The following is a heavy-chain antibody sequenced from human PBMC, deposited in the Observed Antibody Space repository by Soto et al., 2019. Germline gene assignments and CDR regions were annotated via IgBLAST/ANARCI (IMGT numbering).Heavy chain of an antibody. Sequence: SETRSLTCTVSGGSISSGDYYWSWIRQPPGKGLEWIGYIYYSGSTYYNPSLKSRVTISVDTSKNQFSLKLSSVTAADTAVYYCARQQRGGAAAGTLDYWGQGTLVTVSS. CDR3: ARQQRGGAAAGTLDY. J-gene: IGHJ4*02. D-gene: IGHD6-13*01. V-gene: IGHV4-30-4*01. CDR1: GGSISSGDYY. CDR2: IYYSGST.